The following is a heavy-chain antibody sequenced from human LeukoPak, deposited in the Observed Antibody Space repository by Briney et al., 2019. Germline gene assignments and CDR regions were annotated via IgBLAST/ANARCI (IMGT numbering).Heavy chain of an antibody. V-gene: IGHV1-2*02. CDR1: GYTFTGYY. J-gene: IGHJ6*03. D-gene: IGHD3-10*01. Sequence: GASVKVSCKASGYTFTGYYMHWVRQAPGQGLEWMGWINPNSGGTNYAQKFQGRVTMTRDTSISTAYMELSRLRSDDTAVYYCARGYYGSGSYYNVRLYYYYYMDVWGKGTTVTISS. CDR3: ARGYYGSGSYYNVRLYYYYYMDV. CDR2: INPNSGGT.